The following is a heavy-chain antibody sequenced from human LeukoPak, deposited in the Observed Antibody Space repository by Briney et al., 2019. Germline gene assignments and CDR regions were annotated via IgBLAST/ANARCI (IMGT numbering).Heavy chain of an antibody. J-gene: IGHJ4*02. CDR1: GFTFSSYS. CDR3: ARGSPAANIDY. D-gene: IGHD2-2*01. CDR2: ISSSSSYI. V-gene: IGHV3-21*01. Sequence: GGSLRLSCAASGFTFSSYSMNWGRQAPGKGLEWVSSISSSSSYIYYADSVKGRFTISRDNAKNSLYLQMNSLRAEDTAVYYCARGSPAANIDYWGQGTLVTVSS.